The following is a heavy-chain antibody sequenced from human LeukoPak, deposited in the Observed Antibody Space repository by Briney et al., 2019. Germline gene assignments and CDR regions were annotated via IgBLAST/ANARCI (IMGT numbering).Heavy chain of an antibody. CDR1: GFPFSFYE. Sequence: GGSLRLSCVVSGFPFSFYELNWVRQAPGKGLEWVSNIGASSTPKYYADSVKGRFSTSRDNAKSSLYLQMNSLRVEDTAVYYCALLAVASDFDYWGQGALVTASS. CDR3: ALLAVASDFDY. V-gene: IGHV3-48*03. J-gene: IGHJ4*02. CDR2: IGASSTPK. D-gene: IGHD6-19*01.